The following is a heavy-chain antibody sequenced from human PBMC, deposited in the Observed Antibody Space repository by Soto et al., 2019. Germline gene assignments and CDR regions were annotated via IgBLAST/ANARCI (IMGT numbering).Heavy chain of an antibody. Sequence: ASVKVSCKASGYTFTNYYLHWVRQAPGQGLEWMGIINPSGGSTSYAQKFQGRVTMTRDTSTSTVYMDLSSLRSEDTAVYYCARVAMIRGAPDGFDIWGQGTMVTVSS. CDR3: ARVAMIRGAPDGFDI. J-gene: IGHJ3*02. CDR1: GYTFTNYY. CDR2: INPSGGST. D-gene: IGHD3-10*01. V-gene: IGHV1-46*03.